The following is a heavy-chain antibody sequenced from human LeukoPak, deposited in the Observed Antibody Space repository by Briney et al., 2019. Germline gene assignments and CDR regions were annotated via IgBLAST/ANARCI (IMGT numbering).Heavy chain of an antibody. Sequence: SETLSLTCTVSGDSISSYYWSWIRQPAGKGLEWIGRIYSTGSTNYNPSLKSRVAMSVDTSKNQFSLRLRSVTAADTAVYYCARQIASAGTAGFGFWGQGARVTVSS. D-gene: IGHD6-13*01. CDR1: GDSISSYY. V-gene: IGHV4-4*07. J-gene: IGHJ4*02. CDR2: IYSTGST. CDR3: ARQIASAGTAGFGF.